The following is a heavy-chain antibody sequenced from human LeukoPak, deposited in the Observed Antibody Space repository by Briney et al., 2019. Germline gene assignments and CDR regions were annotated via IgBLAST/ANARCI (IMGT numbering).Heavy chain of an antibody. CDR3: ARGGGGLAARPKEYYYYYMDV. D-gene: IGHD6-6*01. V-gene: IGHV1-8*01. CDR2: MNPNSGNT. J-gene: IGHJ6*03. Sequence: ASVKVSCKASGYTSTSYDINWVRQATGQGLEWMGWMNPNSGNTGYAQKFQGRVTMTRNTSISTAYMELSSLRSEDTAVYYCARGGGGLAARPKEYYYYYMDVWGKGTTVTVSS. CDR1: GYTSTSYD.